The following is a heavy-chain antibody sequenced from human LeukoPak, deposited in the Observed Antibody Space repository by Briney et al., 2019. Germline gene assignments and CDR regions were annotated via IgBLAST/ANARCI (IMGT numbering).Heavy chain of an antibody. V-gene: IGHV3-33*01. Sequence: GGSLRLSCAASGFTSSSSGMHWVRQAPGKGLEWVALIWYDGINEYYADSVKGRFTISRDDSKNTLYLQMNSPRAEDTAVYYCARDKGSSWGEKYYFDYWGQGTLVTVSS. D-gene: IGHD6-13*01. CDR2: IWYDGINE. CDR1: GFTSSSSG. J-gene: IGHJ4*02. CDR3: ARDKGSSWGEKYYFDY.